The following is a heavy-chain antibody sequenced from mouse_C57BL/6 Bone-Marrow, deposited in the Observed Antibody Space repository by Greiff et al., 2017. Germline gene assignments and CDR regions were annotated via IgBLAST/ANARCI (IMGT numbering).Heavy chain of an antibody. CDR2: INPSNGGT. D-gene: IGHD2-10*02. CDR3: ARWGYGNYGAWFAY. V-gene: IGHV1-53*01. Sequence: VQLKQPGTELVKPGASVKLSCKASGYTFTSYWMHWVKQRPGQGLEWIGNINPSNGGTNYNEKFKSKATLTVDKASSTAYMQLSSLTSEYSAVYYCARWGYGNYGAWFAYWGQGTLVTVSA. J-gene: IGHJ3*01. CDR1: GYTFTSYW.